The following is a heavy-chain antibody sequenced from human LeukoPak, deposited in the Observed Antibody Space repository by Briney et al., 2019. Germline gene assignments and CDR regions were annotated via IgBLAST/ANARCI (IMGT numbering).Heavy chain of an antibody. D-gene: IGHD1-26*01. CDR1: GYTFTSYD. J-gene: IGHJ4*02. Sequence: ASMTVSCKASGYTFTSYDINWVRQATGQGLEWMGWMNPNSGNTGYAQKFQGRVTITRNTSISTAYMELSSLRSEDTAVYYCARDFGGSYYEFDYWGQGTLVTVSS. CDR2: MNPNSGNT. CDR3: ARDFGGSYYEFDY. V-gene: IGHV1-8*03.